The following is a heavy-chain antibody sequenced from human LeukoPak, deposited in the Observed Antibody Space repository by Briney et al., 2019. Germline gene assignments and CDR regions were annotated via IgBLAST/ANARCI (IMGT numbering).Heavy chain of an antibody. V-gene: IGHV3-53*01. CDR3: ARTHGGAGSPNNFDY. CDR1: GFTVSSHY. D-gene: IGHD3-10*01. CDR2: IYSDGTT. J-gene: IGHJ4*02. Sequence: GGSLRLSCVGSGFTVSSHYVSWVRQAPGKGLEWVSTIYSDGTTYYADSVKGRFTIPRDNSRNTVYLQMSSLRVEDTALYYCARTHGGAGSPNNFDYWGQGTLVTVSS.